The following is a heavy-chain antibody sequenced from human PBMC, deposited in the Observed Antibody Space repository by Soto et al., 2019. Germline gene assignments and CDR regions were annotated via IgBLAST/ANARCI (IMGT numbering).Heavy chain of an antibody. J-gene: IGHJ6*02. CDR2: ISAYNGNT. Sequence: ASVKVSCKASGYTFTSYGISWVRQAPGQGLEWMGWISAYNGNTNYAQKLQGRVTMTTDTSTSTAYMELRSLRSDDTAVYYCARDRPVQPERYYYYYGMDVWGQGTTVTVSS. CDR3: ARDRPVQPERYYYYYGMDV. D-gene: IGHD1-1*01. CDR1: GYTFTSYG. V-gene: IGHV1-18*04.